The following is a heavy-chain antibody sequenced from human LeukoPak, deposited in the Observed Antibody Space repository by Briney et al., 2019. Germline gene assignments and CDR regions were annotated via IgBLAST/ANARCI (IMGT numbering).Heavy chain of an antibody. CDR3: ARRGLRGRNYYMDV. V-gene: IGHV4-59*01. J-gene: IGHJ6*03. Sequence: SETLSLTCTVSGGSISSYYWSWIRQPPGKGLEWIGYIYYSGSTNYNPSLKSRVTISVDTSKNQFSLKLSSVNAADTAVYYCARRGLRGRNYYMDVWGKGTTVTVSS. CDR2: IYYSGST. CDR1: GGSISSYY. D-gene: IGHD3-3*01.